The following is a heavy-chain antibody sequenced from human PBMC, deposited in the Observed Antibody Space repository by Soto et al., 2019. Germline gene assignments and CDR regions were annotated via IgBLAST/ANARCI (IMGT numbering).Heavy chain of an antibody. Sequence: SETLSLSCAVYGGSFSGYYWSWIRQPPGKGLEWIGEINHSGSTNYNPSLKSRVTISVDTSKNQFSLKLSSVTAADTAVYYCARFKVTVTTIAQGSNWFDPWGQGTLVTVSS. J-gene: IGHJ5*02. V-gene: IGHV4-34*01. D-gene: IGHD4-17*01. CDR2: INHSGST. CDR3: ARFKVTVTTIAQGSNWFDP. CDR1: GGSFSGYY.